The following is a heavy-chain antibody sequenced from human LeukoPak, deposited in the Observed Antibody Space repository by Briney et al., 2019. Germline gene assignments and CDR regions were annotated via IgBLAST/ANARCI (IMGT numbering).Heavy chain of an antibody. CDR3: ARGKNDFVWGSNRLYYFDF. CDR1: GFTFSSYA. J-gene: IGHJ4*02. V-gene: IGHV3-23*01. CDR2: ISGSGGST. D-gene: IGHD3-16*02. Sequence: GGSLRLSCAASGFTFSSYAMSWVRQAPGKGLEWVSAISGSGGSTYYADSVKGRFTISRDNSKNTLYLQMNSLRAEDTAIYYCARGKNDFVWGSNRLYYFDFWGQGTLVTVSS.